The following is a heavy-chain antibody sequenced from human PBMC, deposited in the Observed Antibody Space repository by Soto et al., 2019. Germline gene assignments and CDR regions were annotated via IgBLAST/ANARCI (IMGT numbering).Heavy chain of an antibody. CDR2: ISGSGSST. J-gene: IGHJ6*02. Sequence: GGSMRLSCAAAGFTFSSYGMSWVRQTPGKGLEWVSAISGSGSSTYYADSVKGRFTISRDNSKNTLYLQMNSLRAEDTAIYYCAKVRTPEPYYYYYGMDVWGQGTTVTVSS. V-gene: IGHV3-23*01. CDR1: GFTFSSYG. CDR3: AKVRTPEPYYYYYGMDV. D-gene: IGHD1-26*01.